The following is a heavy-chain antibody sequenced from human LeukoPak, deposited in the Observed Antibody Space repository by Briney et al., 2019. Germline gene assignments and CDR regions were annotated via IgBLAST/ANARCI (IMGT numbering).Heavy chain of an antibody. CDR3: ASPPYCTNGVSYRKNWFDP. CDR1: GGTFSSYA. D-gene: IGHD2-8*01. Sequence: ASVKVSCKASGGTFSSYAISWVRQAPGQGLEWMGRIIPILGIANYAQKFQGRVTITADKSTSTAYMELSSLRSEDTAVYYCASPPYCTNGVSYRKNWFDPWGQGTLVTVSS. V-gene: IGHV1-69*04. J-gene: IGHJ5*02. CDR2: IIPILGIA.